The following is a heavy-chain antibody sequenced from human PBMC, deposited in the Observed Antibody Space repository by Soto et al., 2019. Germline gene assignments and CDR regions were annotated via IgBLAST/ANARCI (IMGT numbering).Heavy chain of an antibody. D-gene: IGHD2-8*01. CDR1: GGSGATNSAT. CDR2: TYYRSNWYT. J-gene: IGHJ5*01. Sequence: SQTLSLTGAMSGGSGATNSATWDWIRQSPPRGLEWLGRTYYRSNWYTDYAVSVKGRITISPDTSNNQLSLQLNSVTPDDTAVYYCARLIGNSWLDSWGQGTLVTVSS. CDR3: ARLIGNSWLDS. V-gene: IGHV6-1*01.